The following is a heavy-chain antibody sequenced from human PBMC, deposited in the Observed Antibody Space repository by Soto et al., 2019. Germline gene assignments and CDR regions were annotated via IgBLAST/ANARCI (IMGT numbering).Heavy chain of an antibody. J-gene: IGHJ4*02. V-gene: IGHV3-23*01. Sequence: GGSLRLSCAASGFTFSSYAMSWVRQAPGKGLEWVSAIIGSGGSTYYAYSVKGRFTISRANSKNTLYLQMNSLRAEDTAVYYCAKDPFYDYVWGSYLYWGQGTLVTVSS. D-gene: IGHD3-16*02. CDR1: GFTFSSYA. CDR3: AKDPFYDYVWGSYLY. CDR2: IIGSGGST.